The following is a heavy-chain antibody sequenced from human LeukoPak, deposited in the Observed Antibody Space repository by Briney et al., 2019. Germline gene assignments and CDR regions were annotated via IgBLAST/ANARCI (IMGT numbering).Heavy chain of an antibody. Sequence: SETLSLTCAVYGGSFSGYYWSWIRQPPGKGLEWIGEINHSGSTNYNPSLKSRVTISVDTSKNQFSLKLSSVTAADTAAYYCARGNLVAAAGTYYFDYWGQGTLVTVSS. CDR3: ARGNLVAAAGTYYFDY. J-gene: IGHJ4*02. CDR2: INHSGST. CDR1: GGSFSGYY. V-gene: IGHV4-34*01. D-gene: IGHD6-13*01.